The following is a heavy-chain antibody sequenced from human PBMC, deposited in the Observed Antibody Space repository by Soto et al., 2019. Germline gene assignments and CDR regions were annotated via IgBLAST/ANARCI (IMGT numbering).Heavy chain of an antibody. CDR1: GFTFSSYG. CDR3: EKSWDLPED. Sequence: QVQLVESGGGVVQPGRSLRLSCAASGFTFSSYGMHWVRQAPGKGLEWVAVISYDGSNKYYADSVKGRFTISRDNSKNTLYLQMNSLRAEETAVDYCEKSWDLPEDWGQGTLVTVSS. D-gene: IGHD1-26*01. J-gene: IGHJ4*02. CDR2: ISYDGSNK. V-gene: IGHV3-30*18.